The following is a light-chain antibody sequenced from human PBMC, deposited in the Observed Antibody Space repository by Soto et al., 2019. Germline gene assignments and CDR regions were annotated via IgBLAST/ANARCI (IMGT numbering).Light chain of an antibody. Sequence: EFLLPQSPATLSLSPGDRAPLSCRASQSVSGYLAWYQIKPGQAPRLLIYDASNRVTGIPARFSGTGFATDFTLTISSLEPEDVAIYYCQQRADGPTFGPGTRVDRK. J-gene: IGKJ3*01. V-gene: IGKV3-11*01. CDR3: QQRADGPT. CDR2: DAS. CDR1: QSVSGY.